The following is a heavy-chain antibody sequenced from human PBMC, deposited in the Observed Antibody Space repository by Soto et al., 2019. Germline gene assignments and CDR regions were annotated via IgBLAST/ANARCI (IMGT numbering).Heavy chain of an antibody. J-gene: IGHJ4*02. CDR2: ISKDGLDR. D-gene: IGHD3-22*01. CDR3: PTPREGQWLLFDH. Sequence: PGGSLILSCVVSGFTFSDFGMHWVRESPGEGLAWVASISKDGLDRYYSESAKGRFTISRDDSKNTVFLQMNSLKVEDTAAYFCPTPREGQWLLFDHWGQRALFTAAS. CDR1: GFTFSDFG. V-gene: IGHV3-30*19.